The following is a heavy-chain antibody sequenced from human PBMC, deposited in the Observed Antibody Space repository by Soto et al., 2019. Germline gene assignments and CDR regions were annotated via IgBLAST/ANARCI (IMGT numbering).Heavy chain of an antibody. J-gene: IGHJ6*02. Sequence: GGSLRLSCAASGFTFSSYSMNWVRQAPGKGLEWVSSISSSSSYIYYADSVKGRFTISRDNAKNSLYLQMNSLRAEDTAVYYCARVIDLPLAATPNYYYGMDVWGQGTTVTVSS. CDR1: GFTFSSYS. CDR3: ARVIDLPLAATPNYYYGMDV. CDR2: ISSSSSYI. D-gene: IGHD2-15*01. V-gene: IGHV3-21*01.